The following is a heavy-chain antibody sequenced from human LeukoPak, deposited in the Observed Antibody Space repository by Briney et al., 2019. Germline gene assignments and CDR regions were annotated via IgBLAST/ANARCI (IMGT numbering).Heavy chain of an antibody. CDR1: GGSISSYY. CDR3: AGGPGWYDSSVYYYYMDV. CDR2: IYHSGST. V-gene: IGHV4-59*01. J-gene: IGHJ6*03. Sequence: SETLSLTCTVSGGSISSYYWSWIRQPPAKGLEWIGYIYHSGSTKYNPSLKSRVTISVDTSKNQLSLKLSSVTAADTAVYYCAGGPGWYDSSVYYYYMDVWDKGTTVTVSS. D-gene: IGHD3-22*01.